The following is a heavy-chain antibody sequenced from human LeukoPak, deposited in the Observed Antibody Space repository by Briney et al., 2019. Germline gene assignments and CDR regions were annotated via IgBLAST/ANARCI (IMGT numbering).Heavy chain of an antibody. Sequence: GGSLRLSCSASGFTFNNYALTWVRQTPGKGLECVSAISGDGVSPYYADSVRGRFTISRDNSKNTLYLQMNSLRVEDTAVYFCARDPGAFPYFFDSWGQGTLVTDSS. CDR2: ISGDGVSP. J-gene: IGHJ4*02. V-gene: IGHV3-23*01. CDR1: GFTFNNYA. D-gene: IGHD4/OR15-4a*01. CDR3: ARDPGAFPYFFDS.